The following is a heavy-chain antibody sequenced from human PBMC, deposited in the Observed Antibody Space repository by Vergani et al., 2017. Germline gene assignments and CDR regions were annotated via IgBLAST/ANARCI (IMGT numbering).Heavy chain of an antibody. CDR1: GYTFTDYY. CDR2: VDPEDGET. CDR3: ARETVVVPAARGYYFDY. Sequence: EVQLVQSGAEVKKPGATVKISCKVSGYTFTDYYMHWVQQAPGKGLEWMGLVDPEDGETIYAEKFQGRVTITADTSTDTAYMELSSLRSEDTAVYYCARETVVVPAARGYYFDYWGQGTLVTVSS. V-gene: IGHV1-69-2*01. J-gene: IGHJ4*02. D-gene: IGHD2-2*01.